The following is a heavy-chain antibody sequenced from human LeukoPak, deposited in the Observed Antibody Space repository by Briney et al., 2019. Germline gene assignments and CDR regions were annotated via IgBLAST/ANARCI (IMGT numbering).Heavy chain of an antibody. CDR1: GGSFSGYY. V-gene: IGHV4-34*01. Sequence: SETLSLTCAVYGGSFSGYYWSWIRQPPGKGLEWIAEINHSGSTYYNPSLKSRVTISVDTSKNQFSLKLSSVTAADTAVYYCARWRIVGATRGYFDYWGQGTLVTVSS. CDR2: INHSGST. D-gene: IGHD1-26*01. J-gene: IGHJ4*02. CDR3: ARWRIVGATRGYFDY.